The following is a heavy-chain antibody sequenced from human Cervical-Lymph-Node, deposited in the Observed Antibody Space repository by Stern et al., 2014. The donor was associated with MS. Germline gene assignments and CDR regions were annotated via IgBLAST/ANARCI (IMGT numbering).Heavy chain of an antibody. V-gene: IGHV1-18*01. CDR1: GFTFTNYG. Sequence: QVQLVESGAEVKKPGASVKVSCTASGFTFTNYGLSWVRQAPGQGLEGMGWISRHNCNKAFAQKVQGRVPLTSDPTTSTVYMELGSLTSDDTAVYYCARDRGIVATTTGDYWGQGTLVTVSS. CDR3: ARDRGIVATTTGDY. D-gene: IGHD1-26*01. CDR2: ISRHNCNK. J-gene: IGHJ4*02.